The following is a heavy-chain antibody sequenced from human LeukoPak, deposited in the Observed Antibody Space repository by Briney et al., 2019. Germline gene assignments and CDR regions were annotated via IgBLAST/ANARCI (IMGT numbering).Heavy chain of an antibody. V-gene: IGHV3-23*01. CDR3: AKASTVLVLTTFDF. D-gene: IGHD3-22*01. CDR1: GFTFSSYG. CDR2: VSGSGGNT. J-gene: IGHJ4*02. Sequence: PGGSLRLSCAASGFTFSSYGMSWVRQTPGKGLEWVSTVSGSGGNTYYADSVKGRFTISRDNSKNTLYLQMNSLRAEDTAVYYCAKASTVLVLTTFDFWGQGTLVTVSS.